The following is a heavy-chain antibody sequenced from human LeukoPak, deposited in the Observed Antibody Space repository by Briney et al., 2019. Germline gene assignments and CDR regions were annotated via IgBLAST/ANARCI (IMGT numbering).Heavy chain of an antibody. CDR2: VSGGGDST. D-gene: IGHD3-22*01. Sequence: GGSMRLSCEASGFTFSSYVMTWVRQAPGKGLEWVASVSGGGDSTYYTDSVKGRFTIFRDNSKSTLYLQMNSLRDGDTAVYYCAKCLLRGYYDTSGYYFFDDWGQGTLVAVSS. J-gene: IGHJ4*02. CDR3: AKCLLRGYYDTSGYYFFDD. CDR1: GFTFSSYV. V-gene: IGHV3-23*01.